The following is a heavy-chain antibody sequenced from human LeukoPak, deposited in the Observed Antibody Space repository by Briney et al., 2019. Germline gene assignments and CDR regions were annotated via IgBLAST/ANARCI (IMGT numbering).Heavy chain of an antibody. J-gene: IGHJ3*01. CDR3: AKDPNGDYLGAFDF. D-gene: IGHD4-17*01. CDR2: ITGSGGTT. CDR1: GFAFANYG. V-gene: IGHV3-23*01. Sequence: GGCLRLSCTGSGFAFANYGMTCVRQPPGSGLGWVCAITGSGGTTRYTDSVTGRFTISRDNSGNTLFLQMNSLRAEDTAVYYCAKDPNGDYLGAFDFWGPGTLVTVSS.